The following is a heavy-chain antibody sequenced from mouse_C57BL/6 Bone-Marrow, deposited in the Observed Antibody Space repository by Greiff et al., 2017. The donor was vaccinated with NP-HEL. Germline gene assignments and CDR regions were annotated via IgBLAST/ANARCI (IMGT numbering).Heavy chain of an antibody. CDR1: GYTFTSYW. CDR2: IDPSDSYT. V-gene: IGHV1-69*01. D-gene: IGHD2-12*01. Sequence: VQLQQPGAELVMPGASVKLSCKASGYTFTSYWMHWVKQRPGQGLEWIGEIDPSDSYTNYNQKFKGKSTLTVDKSSSTAYMQLSSLTSEDSAVYYCAREEGSYYWYFDVWGTGTTVTVSS. CDR3: AREEGSYYWYFDV. J-gene: IGHJ1*03.